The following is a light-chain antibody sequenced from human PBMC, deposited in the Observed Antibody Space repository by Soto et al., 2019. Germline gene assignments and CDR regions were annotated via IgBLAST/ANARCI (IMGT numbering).Light chain of an antibody. V-gene: IGKV1-5*01. CDR1: QSIGSS. CDR3: QQRNIWPPVT. J-gene: IGKJ5*01. Sequence: DIQITHSPSTLSTSVVDSLTITCLASQSIGSSLAWYQYKPKKAPKLIILDATSLQTEVPSRFSGSGSGTDFTLTISSLEPEDSAVYYCQQRNIWPPVTFGQGTRLEIK. CDR2: DAT.